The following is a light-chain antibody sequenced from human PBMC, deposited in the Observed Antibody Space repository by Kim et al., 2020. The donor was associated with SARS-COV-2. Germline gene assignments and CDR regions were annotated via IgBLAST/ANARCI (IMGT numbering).Light chain of an antibody. CDR1: QAISNY. Sequence: DIQMTQSPASLSASVGDRVTITCRASQAISNYLAWYQQKPGQVPRLLIYAASNLQSGVPSRFSGSGSGTDFTLTISSLQPEDVATYYCQKYNSALRTFGQGTQVDIK. V-gene: IGKV1-27*01. J-gene: IGKJ1*01. CDR3: QKYNSALRT. CDR2: AAS.